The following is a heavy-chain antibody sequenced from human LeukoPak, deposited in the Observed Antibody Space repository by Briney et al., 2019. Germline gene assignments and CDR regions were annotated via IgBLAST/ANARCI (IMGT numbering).Heavy chain of an antibody. CDR2: INHSGST. V-gene: IGHV4-34*01. CDR3: ARGYSRFYYYYMDV. Sequence: PSETLSLTCAVYGGSFSGYYWSWIRQPPGKGLEWIGEINHSGSTNYNPSLKSRVTISVDTSKNQFSLKLSSVTAADTAVYYCARGYSRFYYYYMDVWGKGTTVTVSS. CDR1: GGSFSGYY. J-gene: IGHJ6*03. D-gene: IGHD4-11*01.